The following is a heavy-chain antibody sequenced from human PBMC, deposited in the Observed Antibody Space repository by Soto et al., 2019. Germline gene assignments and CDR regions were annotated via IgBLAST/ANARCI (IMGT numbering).Heavy chain of an antibody. Sequence: QVQLVQSGAEEKKPGASVKVSCKASGYTFTSYAMHWVRQAPGQRLEWMGWINAGNGNTKYSQKFQGRVTITRDTSASTAYMELSSLRSEDTAVYYCARDRDIVLVPAAMGGVDYWGQGTLVTVSS. V-gene: IGHV1-3*05. CDR3: ARDRDIVLVPAAMGGVDY. CDR1: GYTFTSYA. J-gene: IGHJ4*02. D-gene: IGHD2-2*01. CDR2: INAGNGNT.